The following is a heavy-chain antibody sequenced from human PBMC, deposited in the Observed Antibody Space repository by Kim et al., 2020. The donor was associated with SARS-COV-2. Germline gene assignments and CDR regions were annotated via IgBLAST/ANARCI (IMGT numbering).Heavy chain of an antibody. CDR3: ARGWGYCTNGVCSGSIYPFDY. V-gene: IGHV4-34*01. D-gene: IGHD2-8*01. CDR1: GGSFSGYY. CDR2: INHSGST. J-gene: IGHJ4*02. Sequence: SETLSLTCAVYGGSFSGYYWSWIRQPPGKGLEWIGEINHSGSTNYNPSLKSRVTISVDTSKNQFSLKLSSVTAADTAVYYCARGWGYCTNGVCSGSIYPFDYWGQGTLVTVSS.